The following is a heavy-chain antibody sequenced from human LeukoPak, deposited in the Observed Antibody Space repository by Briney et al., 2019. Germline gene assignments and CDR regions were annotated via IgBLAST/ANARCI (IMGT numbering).Heavy chain of an antibody. V-gene: IGHV1-46*01. Sequence: ASVKVSCKASRYTFTSYYMHWVRQAPGQGLEWMGIINPSGGSTSYAQKFQGRVTMTRDTSTSTVYMELSSLRSEDTAVYYCARPIRRMFNYYYYGMDVWGQGTTVTVSS. CDR3: ARPIRRMFNYYYYGMDV. J-gene: IGHJ6*02. CDR2: INPSGGST. D-gene: IGHD2/OR15-2a*01. CDR1: RYTFTSYY.